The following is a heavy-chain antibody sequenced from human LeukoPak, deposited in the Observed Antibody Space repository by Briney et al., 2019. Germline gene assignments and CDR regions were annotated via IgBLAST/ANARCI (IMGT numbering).Heavy chain of an antibody. J-gene: IGHJ4*02. Sequence: GGSLRLSCAVSGITLSNYGMSWARKAPGKGLEWVAGMSGSGGGTNYADSVKGRFTVSRDNSKNTLYLQMKSLRAEGTAVYFCAKRGVVIRVILVGFYKEAYYFDSWGQGALVTVSS. D-gene: IGHD3-22*01. V-gene: IGHV3-23*01. CDR1: GITLSNYG. CDR3: AKRGVVIRVILVGFYKEAYYFDS. CDR2: MSGSGGGT.